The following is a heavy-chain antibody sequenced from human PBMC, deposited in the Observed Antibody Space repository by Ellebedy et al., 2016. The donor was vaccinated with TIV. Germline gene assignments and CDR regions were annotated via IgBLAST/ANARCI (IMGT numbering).Heavy chain of an antibody. V-gene: IGHV1-2*02. CDR1: GYTFTGYY. CDR2: INPNSGGT. J-gene: IGHJ4*02. CDR3: ARGVMNSMGLAVAFDY. D-gene: IGHD6-19*01. Sequence: ASVKVSCKASGYTFTGYYMHWVRQAPGQGLEWMGWINPNSGGTNYAQKFQGRVTMTRDTSISTAYMELSRLRSDDTAVYYCARGVMNSMGLAVAFDYWGQGTLVTVSS.